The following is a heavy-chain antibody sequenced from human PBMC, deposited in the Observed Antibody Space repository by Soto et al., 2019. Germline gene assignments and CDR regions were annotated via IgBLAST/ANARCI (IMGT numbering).Heavy chain of an antibody. CDR3: ARGQYCSSTSCHYYYYGMDV. CDR1: GGTFSSYA. Sequence: QVQLVQSGAEVKKPGSSVKVFCKASGGTFSSYAISWVRQAPGQGLEWMGGIIPIFGTANYAQKFQGRVTITADESTSTAYMELSSLRSEDTAVYYCARGQYCSSTSCHYYYYGMDVWGQGTTVTVSS. CDR2: IIPIFGTA. J-gene: IGHJ6*02. V-gene: IGHV1-69*01. D-gene: IGHD2-2*01.